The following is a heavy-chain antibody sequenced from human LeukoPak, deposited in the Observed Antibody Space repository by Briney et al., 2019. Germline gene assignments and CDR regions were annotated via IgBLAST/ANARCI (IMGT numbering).Heavy chain of an antibody. D-gene: IGHD2-2*01. V-gene: IGHV4-34*01. CDR1: GGSFSGYY. CDR3: ARGHNTWYCSSTSCPDAFDI. J-gene: IGHJ3*02. CDR2: INHSGST. Sequence: SETLSLTCAVYGGSFSGYYWSWIRQPPGKGLEWIGEINHSGSTNYNPSLKSRVTISVDTSKNQFSLKLSSVTAADTAVYYCARGHNTWYCSSTSCPDAFDIWGQGTMVTVSS.